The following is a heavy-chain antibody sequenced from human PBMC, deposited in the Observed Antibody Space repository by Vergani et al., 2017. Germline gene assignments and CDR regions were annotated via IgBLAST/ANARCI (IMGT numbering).Heavy chain of an antibody. CDR2: IQFDGSNQ. V-gene: IGHV3-30*02. D-gene: IGHD6-19*01. CDR1: GFTLSNYD. CDR3: AKSGRLGSGWPNPFDY. Sequence: QVQLVESGGGVVQRGGSLRLSCATSGFTLSNYDMQWIRQGPGKGLEFVAFIQFDGSNQYYADSVKGRFTFSRDNSKNTLYLQMNSLRAEDTAIYYCAKSGRLGSGWPNPFDYWGQGTLVTVSS. J-gene: IGHJ4*02.